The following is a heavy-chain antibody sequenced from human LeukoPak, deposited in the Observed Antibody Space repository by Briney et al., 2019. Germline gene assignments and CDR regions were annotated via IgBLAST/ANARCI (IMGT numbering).Heavy chain of an antibody. J-gene: IGHJ5*02. D-gene: IGHD2-15*01. CDR2: ISYSGSA. V-gene: IGHV4-30-4*01. CDR3: ARVVVVAASNWFDP. Sequence: SQTLSLTCTVSGASISSGDYYWSWIRHPPGKGLEWIGYISYSGSAYYNPSLKSRVTISVDTSENQFSLRLSSVTAADTAVYSCARVVVVAASNWFDPWGQGTLVTVSS. CDR1: GASISSGDYY.